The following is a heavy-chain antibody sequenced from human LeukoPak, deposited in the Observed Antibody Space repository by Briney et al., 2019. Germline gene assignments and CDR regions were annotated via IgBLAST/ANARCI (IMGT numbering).Heavy chain of an antibody. D-gene: IGHD2-8*01. Sequence: GGSLRLSCAASGFTFDDFGMTWVRHVQGKGLEWVSGINWNGGNSAHADSVRGRFTISRDNAKSSLYLQMNSLTPEDTALYYCAKDAGRGYYTSDYWGQGTLVTVSS. CDR1: GFTFDDFG. V-gene: IGHV3-20*04. CDR2: INWNGGNS. J-gene: IGHJ4*02. CDR3: AKDAGRGYYTSDY.